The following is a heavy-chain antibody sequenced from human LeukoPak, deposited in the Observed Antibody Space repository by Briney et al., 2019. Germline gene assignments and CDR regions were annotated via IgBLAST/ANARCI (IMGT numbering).Heavy chain of an antibody. CDR3: AKGRRDGYSLDAFDI. Sequence: PGGSLRLSCAASGFTFSRYAMSWVRQAPGKGLEWVSAISGSGGSTYYADSVKGRFTISRENSKNTLYLQMNSLRAEDTAVYYCAKGRRDGYSLDAFDIWGQGTMVTVSS. CDR1: GFTFSRYA. J-gene: IGHJ3*02. CDR2: ISGSGGST. D-gene: IGHD5-24*01. V-gene: IGHV3-23*01.